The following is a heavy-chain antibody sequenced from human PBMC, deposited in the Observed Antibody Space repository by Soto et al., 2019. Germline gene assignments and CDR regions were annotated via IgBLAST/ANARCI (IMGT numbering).Heavy chain of an antibody. D-gene: IGHD3-10*01. CDR3: ARHGRYGSGNYQYGMDV. J-gene: IGHJ6*02. V-gene: IGHV5-51*01. CDR1: GYSFASYW. Sequence: RGESLKISCKGSGYSFASYWIGWVRQMPGKGLEWMGIIYPGDSDTRYSPSFQGRVTISADKSISTAYLQWSSLKASDTAMYYCARHGRYGSGNYQYGMDVWGQGTTVTVSS. CDR2: IYPGDSDT.